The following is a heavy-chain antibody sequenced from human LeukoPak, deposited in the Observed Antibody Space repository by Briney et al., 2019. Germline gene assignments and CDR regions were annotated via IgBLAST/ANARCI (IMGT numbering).Heavy chain of an antibody. CDR2: ISSIGSTI. CDR1: GFTFSDYY. D-gene: IGHD6-13*01. V-gene: IGHV3-11*04. J-gene: IGHJ4*02. CDR3: ASHQYSSSWTNIQYYFDY. Sequence: PGGSLRLSCAASGFTFSDYYMSWIRQAPAKGLERVSYISSIGSTIYYADSVKGRFTISRDNAKNSLYLQMNSLRAEDTAVYYCASHQYSSSWTNIQYYFDYWGQGTLVTVSS.